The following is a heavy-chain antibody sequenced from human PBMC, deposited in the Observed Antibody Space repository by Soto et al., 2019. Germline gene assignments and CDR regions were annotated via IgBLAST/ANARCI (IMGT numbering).Heavy chain of an antibody. Sequence: GSLMLSCAASGLTFSSYAMSWVRQAPGKGLEWVSAISGSGGSTYYADSVKGRFTISRDNSKNTLYLQMNSLRAEDTAVYYCAKGRAARQGYFDYWGQGTLVTVYS. J-gene: IGHJ4*02. CDR3: AKGRAARQGYFDY. D-gene: IGHD6-6*01. CDR1: GLTFSSYA. CDR2: ISGSGGST. V-gene: IGHV3-23*01.